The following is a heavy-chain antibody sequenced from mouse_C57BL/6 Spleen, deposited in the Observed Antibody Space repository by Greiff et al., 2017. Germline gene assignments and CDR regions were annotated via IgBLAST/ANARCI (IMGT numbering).Heavy chain of an antibody. CDR3: ARSHYYGSFYYAMDY. D-gene: IGHD1-1*01. Sequence: QVQLQQSGAELVKPGASVKISCKASGYAFSSYWMNWVKQRPGKGLEWIGQIYPGDGDTNYNGTFKGKATLTADKSSSTAYMQLRSLTSEYSAVYFCARSHYYGSFYYAMDYWGQGTSVTGSS. CDR2: IYPGDGDT. J-gene: IGHJ4*01. CDR1: GYAFSSYW. V-gene: IGHV1-80*01.